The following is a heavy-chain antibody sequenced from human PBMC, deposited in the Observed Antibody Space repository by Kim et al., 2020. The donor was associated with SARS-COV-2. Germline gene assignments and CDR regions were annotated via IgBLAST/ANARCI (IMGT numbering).Heavy chain of an antibody. Sequence: SVKVSCKASGGTFSSYAISWVRQAPGQGLEWMGGIIPIFGTANYAQKFQGRVTITADESTSTAYMELSSLRSEDTAVYYCARVMEYCSSTSCYVFDYWGQGTLVTVSS. CDR1: GGTFSSYA. V-gene: IGHV1-69*13. CDR2: IIPIFGTA. J-gene: IGHJ4*02. D-gene: IGHD2-2*01. CDR3: ARVMEYCSSTSCYVFDY.